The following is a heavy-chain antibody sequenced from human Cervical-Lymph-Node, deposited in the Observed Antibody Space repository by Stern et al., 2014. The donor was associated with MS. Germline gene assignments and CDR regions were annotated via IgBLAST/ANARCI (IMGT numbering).Heavy chain of an antibody. CDR2: INSDGSTT. D-gene: IGHD5-18*01. V-gene: IGHV3-74*01. J-gene: IGHJ2*01. CDR3: AGGSTYGNWYFAL. Sequence: EVQLVESGGDLVQPGGSLRLSFAASGFTFSSYWMHWVRQAPGKGLVWVSRINSDGSTTNYADSVKGRFTISRDNAKNTLYLQISSLRAEDTAVYYCAGGSTYGNWYFALWGRGTLVTVSS. CDR1: GFTFSSYW.